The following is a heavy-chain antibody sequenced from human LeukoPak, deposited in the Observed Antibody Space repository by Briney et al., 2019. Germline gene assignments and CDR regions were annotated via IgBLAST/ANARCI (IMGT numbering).Heavy chain of an antibody. Sequence: GGSLRLSCAASGFIFSQYSMNWVRQAPGKGLEWVSHIRSSSETFYADSVKGRFTISRDNARNSLYLQMNNLRGEDTAIYYCARDGGNSGYGCDLWGRGTLVTVSS. CDR2: IRSSSET. V-gene: IGHV3-48*01. CDR3: ARDGGNSGYGCDL. J-gene: IGHJ5*02. CDR1: GFIFSQYS. D-gene: IGHD5-12*01.